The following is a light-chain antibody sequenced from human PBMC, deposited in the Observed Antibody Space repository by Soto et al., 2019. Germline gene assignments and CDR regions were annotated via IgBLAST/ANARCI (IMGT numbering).Light chain of an antibody. CDR1: QGISSY. CDR3: QQYYSYPPT. V-gene: IGKV1-8*01. CDR2: AAS. J-gene: IGKJ1*01. Sequence: AIRMTQSPSSFSASTGDRVTITCRASQGISSYLAWYQQKPGKAPKLLIYAASTLQSGVPSRFSGSGSGTDFTLTVSRLQSEDFATYYCQQYYSYPPTCGQGTKVEIK.